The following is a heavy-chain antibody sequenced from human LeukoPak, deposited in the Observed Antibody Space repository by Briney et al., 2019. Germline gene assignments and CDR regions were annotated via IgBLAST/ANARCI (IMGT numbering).Heavy chain of an antibody. CDR1: GFTFSSYS. V-gene: IGHV4-34*01. CDR3: ARIRGYSYGYHDAFDI. J-gene: IGHJ3*02. CDR2: INHSGST. D-gene: IGHD5-18*01. Sequence: PGGSLRLSCAASGFTFSSYSMNWVRQAPGKGLEWIGEINHSGSTNYNPSLKSRVTISVDTSKNQFSLKLSSVTAADTAVYYCARIRGYSYGYHDAFDIWGQGTMVTVSS.